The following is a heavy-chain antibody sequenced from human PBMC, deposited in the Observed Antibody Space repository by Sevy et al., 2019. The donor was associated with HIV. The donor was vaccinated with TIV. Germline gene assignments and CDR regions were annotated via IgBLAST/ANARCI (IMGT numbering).Heavy chain of an antibody. D-gene: IGHD3-3*01. V-gene: IGHV4-31*03. CDR1: GGSISSGAYY. CDR3: GRAQTILGVLDGLDV. CDR2: IYYSGST. J-gene: IGHJ6*02. Sequence: SETLSLTCTVSGGSISSGAYYWNWIRQHPGKGLEWIAYIYYSGSTSYNPSLESRVTILRDTPKNQFSLKLSSVTAAETAVYYWGRAQTILGVLDGLDVWGQGTTVTVSS.